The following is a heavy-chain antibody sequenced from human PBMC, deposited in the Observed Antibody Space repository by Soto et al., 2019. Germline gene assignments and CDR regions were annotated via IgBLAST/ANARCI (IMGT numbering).Heavy chain of an antibody. Sequence: PGGSLRLSCAASGFTFSNYAMSWVRQAPGKGLEWVSAISSSGDSPYYADSVKGRFTVSRDNSKNTLYLQMNSLRVEDTAIYYCARNTLPRPHSWGQGTLVTVSS. D-gene: IGHD2-15*01. CDR3: ARNTLPRPHS. CDR1: GFTFSNYA. V-gene: IGHV3-23*01. J-gene: IGHJ4*02. CDR2: ISSSGDSP.